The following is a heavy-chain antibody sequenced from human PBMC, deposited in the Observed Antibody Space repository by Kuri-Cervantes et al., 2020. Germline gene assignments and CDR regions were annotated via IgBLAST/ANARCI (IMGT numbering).Heavy chain of an antibody. D-gene: IGHD4-17*01. CDR1: GYTFTGYY. J-gene: IGHJ3*02. CDR3: AREGTTVTTHDAFDI. V-gene: IGHV1-46*01. CDR2: INPSGGST. Sequence: ASVKVSCKASGYTFTGYYMHWVRQAPGQGLEWMGIINPSGGSTSYAQKFQGRVTMTRDTSTSTVYMELSSLRSEDTAVYYCAREGTTVTTHDAFDIWGQGTMVTVSS.